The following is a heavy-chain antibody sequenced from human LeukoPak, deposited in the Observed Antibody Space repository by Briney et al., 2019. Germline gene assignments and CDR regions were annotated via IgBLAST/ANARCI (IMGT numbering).Heavy chain of an antibody. CDR3: ARSIAAFAVAS. J-gene: IGHJ5*01. CDR2: ISSSSSSYI. D-gene: IGHD6-6*01. CDR1: GFTFSSYS. V-gene: IGHV3-21*01. Sequence: GGSLRLSCAASGFTFSSYSMNWVRQASGKGLEWVSSISSSSSSYIYYADSVKGRFTISRDNAKNSLYLQMNSLRAEDTAVYYCARSIAAFAVASWGQGTLVTVSS.